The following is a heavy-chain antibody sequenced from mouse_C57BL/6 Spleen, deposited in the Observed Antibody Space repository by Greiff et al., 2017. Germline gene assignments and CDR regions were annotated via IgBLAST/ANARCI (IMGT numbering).Heavy chain of an antibody. CDR3: ATGNFYYYAMDY. Sequence: QVQLQQSGAELVRPGASVKLSCKASGYTFTDYYINWVKQRPGQGLEWIARIYPGSGNTYYNEKFKGKATLTAEKSSSTAYMQLSSLTSEDSAVXFCATGNFYYYAMDYWGQGTSVTVSS. V-gene: IGHV1-76*01. CDR1: GYTFTDYY. D-gene: IGHD2-1*01. J-gene: IGHJ4*01. CDR2: IYPGSGNT.